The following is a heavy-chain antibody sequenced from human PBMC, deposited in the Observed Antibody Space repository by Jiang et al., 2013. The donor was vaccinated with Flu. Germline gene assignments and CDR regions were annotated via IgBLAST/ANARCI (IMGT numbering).Heavy chain of an antibody. CDR1: GYSISSGYY. J-gene: IGHJ6*02. CDR3: ARDPYYYDSSGYYSPYYYGMDV. Sequence: SETLSLTCAVSGYSISSGYYWGWIRQPPGKGLEWIGSIYHSGSTYYNPSLKSRVTISVDTSKNQFSLKLSSVTAADTAVYYCARDPYYYDSSGYYSPYYYGMDVWGQGTTVTVSS. CDR2: IYHSGST. V-gene: IGHV4-38-2*02. D-gene: IGHD3-22*01.